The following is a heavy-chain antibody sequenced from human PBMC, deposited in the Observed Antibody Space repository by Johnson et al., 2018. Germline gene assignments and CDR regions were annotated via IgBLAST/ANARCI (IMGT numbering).Heavy chain of an antibody. Sequence: QVQLVQSGGGVVQPGRSLRLSCAASGFTFSSYGMHWVRQAPGKGLEWVAVMSYDGSNTYYADSVKGRFIISRDNTKNTLYLQMNSLRGEDSALYYCEKDGLRSWGYYGMDVWGQGTTVTVSS. V-gene: IGHV3-30*18. D-gene: IGHD1-26*01. CDR2: MSYDGSNT. CDR1: GFTFSSYG. J-gene: IGHJ6*02. CDR3: EKDGLRSWGYYGMDV.